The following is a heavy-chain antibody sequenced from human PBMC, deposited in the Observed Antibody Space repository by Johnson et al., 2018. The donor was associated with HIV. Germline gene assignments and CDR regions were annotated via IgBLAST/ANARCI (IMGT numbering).Heavy chain of an antibody. D-gene: IGHD3-10*01. CDR3: TTDQGYYGDAFDI. CDR1: GFTLSDHY. CDR2: TKNKANSYTT. V-gene: IGHV3-72*01. J-gene: IGHJ3*02. Sequence: VQLVESGGGLVQPGGSLRLSCAASGFTLSDHYMDWVRQAAGKGLEWVGRTKNKANSYTTEYAASVKGRFTISRDDSKSSLYLQMNSLKTEDTAVYYCTTDQGYYGDAFDIWGQGTMVTVSS.